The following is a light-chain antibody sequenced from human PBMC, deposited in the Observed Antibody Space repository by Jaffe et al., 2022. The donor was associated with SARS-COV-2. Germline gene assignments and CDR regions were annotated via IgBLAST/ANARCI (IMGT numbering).Light chain of an antibody. Sequence: DIVLTQSPVTLSLSPGERATLSCRASQDVGTNLAWYRQKPGQAPSLLIYDASTRATGVPARVSGSGSGTDFSLTISSLQPEDFGLYYCQQFNIWPPITFGQGTRLEIK. CDR2: DAS. CDR3: QQFNIWPPIT. CDR1: QDVGTN. V-gene: IGKV3-11*01. J-gene: IGKJ5*01.